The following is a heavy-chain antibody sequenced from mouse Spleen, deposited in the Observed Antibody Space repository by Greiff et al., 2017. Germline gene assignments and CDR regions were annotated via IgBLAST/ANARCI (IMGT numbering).Heavy chain of an antibody. Sequence: EVQLVESGGGLVQPGGSLNLSCAASGFDFSRYWMSWARQAPGKGQEWIGEINPGSSTINYTPSLKDKFIISRDNAKNTLYLQMSKVRSEDTALYYCAREGLRNAMDYWGQGTSVTVSS. J-gene: IGHJ4*01. CDR1: GFDFSRYW. CDR3: AREGLRNAMDY. CDR2: INPGSSTI. D-gene: IGHD2-4*01. V-gene: IGHV4-2*02.